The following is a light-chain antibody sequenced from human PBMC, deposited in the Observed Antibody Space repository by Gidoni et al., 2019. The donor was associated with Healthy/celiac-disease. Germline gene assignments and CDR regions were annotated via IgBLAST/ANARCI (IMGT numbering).Light chain of an antibody. CDR3: QSADSSGTLRV. CDR1: ALPKQY. Sequence: SYELTQPPSVSVSPGQTARITCSGDALPKQYAYWYQQKPGQAPVLVIYKDSETPSGIPERFSGSSSGTTVTLTIRGVQAEDEADYYCQSADSSGTLRVFGGGTKLTVL. J-gene: IGLJ3*02. CDR2: KDS. V-gene: IGLV3-25*02.